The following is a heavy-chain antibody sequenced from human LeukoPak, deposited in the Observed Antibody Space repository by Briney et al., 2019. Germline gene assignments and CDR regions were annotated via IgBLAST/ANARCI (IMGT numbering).Heavy chain of an antibody. CDR2: IYSGGST. CDR1: GFTVSSNY. D-gene: IGHD3-22*01. V-gene: IGHV3-66*01. CDR3: AKDRYYYDSSGYYYFDY. J-gene: IGHJ4*02. Sequence: PGGSLRLSCAASGFTVSSNYMSWVRQAPGKGLEGVSVIYSGGSTYYADSVKGRFTISRDNSKNTLYLQMNRLRAEDTAVYYCAKDRYYYDSSGYYYFDYWGQGTLVTVSS.